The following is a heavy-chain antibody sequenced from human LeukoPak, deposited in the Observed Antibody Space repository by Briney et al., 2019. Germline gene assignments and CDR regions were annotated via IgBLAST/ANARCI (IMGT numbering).Heavy chain of an antibody. CDR2: MREDGREI. Sequence: PGGSLRLSCMASGFPYDVQTMSWVRQAPGKGLEWVASMREDGREIHYVDSVKGRFTISRDNPKNSLYLQMNSLRAEDTAVYYCARGGATGGRFENWGQGTLVTVSS. D-gene: IGHD1-26*01. CDR3: ARGGATGGRFEN. V-gene: IGHV3-7*01. J-gene: IGHJ4*02. CDR1: GFPYDVQT.